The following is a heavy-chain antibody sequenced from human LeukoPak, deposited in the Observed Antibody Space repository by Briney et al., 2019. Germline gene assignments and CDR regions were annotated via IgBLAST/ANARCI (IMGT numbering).Heavy chain of an antibody. CDR2: ISGSGGST. CDR3: TRSEYSFDY. V-gene: IGHV3-23*01. D-gene: IGHD6-6*01. Sequence: GGSLRLSCAASGFTFSTYVMSWVRQAPGKGLEWVSAISGSGGSTYYADSVKGRFTISRDNAKNTLYLQMNSLRAEDTAVYYCTRSEYSFDYWGQGSLVTVSS. J-gene: IGHJ4*02. CDR1: GFTFSTYV.